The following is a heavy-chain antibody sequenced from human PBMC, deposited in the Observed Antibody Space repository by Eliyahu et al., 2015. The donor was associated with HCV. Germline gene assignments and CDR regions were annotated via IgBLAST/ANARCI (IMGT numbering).Heavy chain of an antibody. D-gene: IGHD4/OR15-4a*01. Sequence: EVQLLESGGGLIQPGGSLRLSCAASGFTFSPYDMSWVRLAPGXGLQWVSAISYGGGSTYADSAKGRFTISRDNSKNVLFLQMNSLRADDTAVYFCAKVLTSWYFDLWGRGTLVTVSS. V-gene: IGHV3-23*01. J-gene: IGHJ2*01. CDR1: GFTFSPYD. CDR2: ISYGGGST. CDR3: AKVLTSWYFDL.